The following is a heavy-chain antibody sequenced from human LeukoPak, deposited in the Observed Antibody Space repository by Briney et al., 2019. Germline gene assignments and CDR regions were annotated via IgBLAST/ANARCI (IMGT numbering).Heavy chain of an antibody. CDR1: GGTFSSYA. CDR3: ARGYGGLTIDY. D-gene: IGHD4-23*01. Sequence: ASVKVSCKASGGTFSSYAISWVRQAPGQGLEWMGWISAYNGHTNYAQKLQGRVTMTTDTSTSTAYMELRSLRSDDTAVYYCARGYGGLTIDYWGQGTLVTVSS. J-gene: IGHJ4*02. CDR2: ISAYNGHT. V-gene: IGHV1-18*01.